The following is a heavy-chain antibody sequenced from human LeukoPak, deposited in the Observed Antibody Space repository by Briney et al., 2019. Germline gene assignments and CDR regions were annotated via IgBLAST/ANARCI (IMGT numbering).Heavy chain of an antibody. CDR2: INHSGST. CDR3: ARGLAVADPFDY. CDR1: GGSFSGYY. D-gene: IGHD6-19*01. J-gene: IGHJ4*02. V-gene: IGHV4-34*01. Sequence: SETLSLTCLVYGGSFSGYYWSWIRQPPGKGLEWIGEINHSGSTNYNPSLKSRVTISVDTSKNQFSLKLSSVTAADTAVYYCARGLAVADPFDYWGQGTLVTVSS.